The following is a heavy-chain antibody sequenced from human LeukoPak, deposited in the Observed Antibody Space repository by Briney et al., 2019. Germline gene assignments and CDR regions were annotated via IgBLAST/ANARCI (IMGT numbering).Heavy chain of an antibody. CDR3: ARYLRHCSTSSCYHFDY. Sequence: SETLSLSCTVSGDSISSYYFTWIRQLPGKGLEWIGYVHYSGGTNYNPSLKSRVTISLDTSKNQFSLNLSSVTAADTAIYYCARYLRHCSTSSCYHFDYWGQGILVTVSS. J-gene: IGHJ4*02. D-gene: IGHD2-2*01. CDR1: GDSISSYY. CDR2: VHYSGGT. V-gene: IGHV4-59*01.